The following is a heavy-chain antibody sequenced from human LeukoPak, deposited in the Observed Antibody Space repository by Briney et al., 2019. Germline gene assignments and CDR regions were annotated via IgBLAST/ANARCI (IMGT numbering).Heavy chain of an antibody. Sequence: PSETLSLTCTVSGGSISSYYWSWIRQPPGKGLEWIGYIDYSGSTNYNPSLRSRVTISVDTSKNQFSLKLSSVTAADTAAYYCARDGGLYYYDRGGWFDPWGQGTLVTVSS. D-gene: IGHD3-10*02. CDR1: GGSISSYY. V-gene: IGHV4-59*01. CDR3: ARDGGLYYYDRGGWFDP. CDR2: IDYSGST. J-gene: IGHJ5*02.